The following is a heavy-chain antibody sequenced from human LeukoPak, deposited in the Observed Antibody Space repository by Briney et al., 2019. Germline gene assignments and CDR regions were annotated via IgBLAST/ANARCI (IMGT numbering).Heavy chain of an antibody. CDR2: IYYSGST. CDR3: ARGRDGYNWGRGAKHRKHFDY. D-gene: IGHD5-24*01. J-gene: IGHJ4*02. CDR1: GGSISSSSYY. Sequence: PSETLSLTCTVSGGSISSSSYYWGWIRQPPGKGLEWIGSIYYSGSTYYNPSLKSRVTISVDTSKNQFSLKLSSVTAADTAVYYCARGRDGYNWGRGAKHRKHFDYWGQGTLVTVSS. V-gene: IGHV4-39*07.